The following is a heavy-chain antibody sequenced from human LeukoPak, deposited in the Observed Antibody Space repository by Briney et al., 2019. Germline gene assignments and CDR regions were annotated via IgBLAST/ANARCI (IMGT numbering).Heavy chain of an antibody. CDR2: ISYSGVT. CDR3: ASLPRYDFWA. D-gene: IGHD3-3*01. CDR1: GRSISTTNFY. J-gene: IGHJ5*02. Sequence: SETLSLTCTVSGRSISTTNFYWGWIRQPPGKRLEWIGSISYSGVTYYNPSLKSRLTVSADTSKKEVSLRLNSVTAADTAVYYCASLPRYDFWAWGQGNLVIVSS. V-gene: IGHV4-39*01.